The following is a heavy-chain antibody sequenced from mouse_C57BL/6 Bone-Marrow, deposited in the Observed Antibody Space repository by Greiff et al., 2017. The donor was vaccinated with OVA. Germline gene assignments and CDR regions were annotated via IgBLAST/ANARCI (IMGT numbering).Heavy chain of an antibody. J-gene: IGHJ3*01. V-gene: IGHV6-3*01. CDR1: GFTFSNYW. Sequence: EVKLQESGGGLVQPGGSLKLSCVASGFTFSNYWMNWVRQSPEKGLEWVAQIRLKSDNYATHYAESVKGRFTISRDDSKSSVYLQMNNLRAEDTGIYYCTEDYEEFAYWGQGTLVTVSA. D-gene: IGHD2-4*01. CDR2: IRLKSDNYAT. CDR3: TEDYEEFAY.